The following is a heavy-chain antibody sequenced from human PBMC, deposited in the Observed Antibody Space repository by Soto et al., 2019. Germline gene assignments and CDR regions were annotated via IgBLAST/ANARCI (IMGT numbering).Heavy chain of an antibody. V-gene: IGHV4-30-2*01. CDR2: IYHSGST. CDR3: PRDSSSWYNWFDP. Sequence: QLQLQESGSGLVKPSQTLSLTCAVSGGFISSGGYSWSWIRQPPGKGLEWIGYIYHSGSTYYNPSLKSRVTISVDRSKNQFSLKLSSVTAADTAVYYCPRDSSSWYNWFDPWGQGTLVTVSS. J-gene: IGHJ5*02. D-gene: IGHD6-13*01. CDR1: GGFISSGGYS.